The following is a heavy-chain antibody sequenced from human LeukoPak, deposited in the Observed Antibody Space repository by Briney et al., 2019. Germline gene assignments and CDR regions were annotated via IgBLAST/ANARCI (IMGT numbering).Heavy chain of an antibody. Sequence: GRSLRLSCAASGFTFSSYGMHWVRQAPGKGLEWVAVIWYDGSNKYYADSVKGRFTISRDNSKNTLYLQMNSLRGEDTAVYYCAKADSARGVTLKSTIDYWGQGTLVTVSS. CDR3: AKADSARGVTLKSTIDY. V-gene: IGHV3-33*06. J-gene: IGHJ4*02. D-gene: IGHD2-21*02. CDR1: GFTFSSYG. CDR2: IWYDGSNK.